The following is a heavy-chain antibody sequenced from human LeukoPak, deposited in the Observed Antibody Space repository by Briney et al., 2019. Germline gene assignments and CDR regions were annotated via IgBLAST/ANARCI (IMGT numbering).Heavy chain of an antibody. V-gene: IGHV4-59*01. CDR2: IYYSGST. J-gene: IGHJ4*02. CDR3: ARGGNGDYVPFDY. CDR1: GGSISSYY. D-gene: IGHD4-17*01. Sequence: SETLSLTCTVSGGSISSYYWSWIRQPPGKGLEWIGYIYYSGSTNYNPSLKSRVTISVDTSKNQFSLKLSSVTAADTAVYYCARGGNGDYVPFDYWGQGTLVTVSS.